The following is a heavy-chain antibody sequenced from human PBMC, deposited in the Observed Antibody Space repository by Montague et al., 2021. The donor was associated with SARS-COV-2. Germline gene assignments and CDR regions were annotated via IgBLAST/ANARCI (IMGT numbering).Heavy chain of an antibody. CDR1: GASISSGGYY. V-gene: IGHV4-31*03. J-gene: IGHJ2*01. CDR2: IYYSGST. CDR3: ARSPEPMIILIITSLNWYFDL. Sequence: TLSLTCTVSGASISSGGYYWSWIRQHPGKGLEWIGYIYYSGSTYYNPSLKSRVTISVDTSKNQLSLKMSSVTAADTAVYYCARSPEPMIILIITSLNWYFDLWGRGTLVTVSS. D-gene: IGHD3-22*01.